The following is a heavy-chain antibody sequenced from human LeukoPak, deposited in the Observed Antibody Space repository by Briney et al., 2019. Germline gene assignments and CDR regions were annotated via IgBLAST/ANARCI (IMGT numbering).Heavy chain of an antibody. CDR2: IYHSGST. J-gene: IGHJ4*02. CDR3: ASQIIAVAGTIDY. V-gene: IGHV4-38-2*01. D-gene: IGHD6-19*01. Sequence: PSETLSLTCAVSDYSISSGYYWGWIRQPPGKGLEWIGSIYHSGSTYYNPSLKSRVTISVDTSKNQFSLKLSSVAAADTAVYYCASQIIAVAGTIDYWGQGTLVTVSS. CDR1: DYSISSGYY.